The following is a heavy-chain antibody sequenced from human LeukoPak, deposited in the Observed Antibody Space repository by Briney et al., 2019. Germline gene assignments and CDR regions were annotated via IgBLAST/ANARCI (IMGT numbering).Heavy chain of an antibody. V-gene: IGHV3-48*01. CDR1: GFTFSSYS. CDR2: ISSSSSTI. J-gene: IGHJ6*02. D-gene: IGHD2-2*01. CDR3: ARDSCSSTSCYSQYYYYGMDV. Sequence: GGSLRLSCAASGFTFSSYSMSWVRQAPGKGLEWVSYISSSSSTIYYADSVKGRFNISRDNAKNSLYLRMNSLRAEDMAVYYCARDSCSSTSCYSQYYYYGMDVWGQGTTVTVSS.